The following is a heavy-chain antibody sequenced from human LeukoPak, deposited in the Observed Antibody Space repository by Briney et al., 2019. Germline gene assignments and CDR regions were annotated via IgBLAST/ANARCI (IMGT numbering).Heavy chain of an antibody. J-gene: IGHJ5*02. CDR1: GGSFSGYY. CDR2: INHSGST. CDR3: ARTTPLYGSGDNWFDP. Sequence: SETLSLTCAVYGGSFSGYYWSWIRQPPGKGLEWIGEINHSGSTNYNPSLKSRVTISVDTSKNQFSLKLSSVTAADTAVYFCARTTPLYGSGDNWFDPWGQGTLVTVSS. D-gene: IGHD3-10*01. V-gene: IGHV4-34*01.